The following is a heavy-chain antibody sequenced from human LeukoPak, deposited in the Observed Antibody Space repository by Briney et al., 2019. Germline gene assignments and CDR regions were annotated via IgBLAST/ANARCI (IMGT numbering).Heavy chain of an antibody. Sequence: ASVKVSCKASGYSFIGYYIYWVRQAPGQGPEWMGWIDPNSGATNYAQKFQGRVSVSRDTSLTTVYMELSRLTSDDTAIYYCARSLGHCSGGNCYWGRGTLVTVSS. CDR2: IDPNSGAT. CDR3: ARSLGHCSGGNCY. D-gene: IGHD2-15*01. V-gene: IGHV1-2*02. J-gene: IGHJ4*02. CDR1: GYSFIGYY.